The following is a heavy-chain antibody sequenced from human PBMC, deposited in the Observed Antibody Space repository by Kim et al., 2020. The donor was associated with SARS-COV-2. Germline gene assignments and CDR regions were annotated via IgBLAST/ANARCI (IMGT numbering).Heavy chain of an antibody. Sequence: GGSLRLSCGGSGFIFSNAWMNWVRQAPGKGLEWVGRIKSKPDGGTTDYTAPVRGRFLISRDDSKNTVYMQMNSLKSEDTAVYYCSTDIAADNWGQGTLVTVSS. CDR1: GFIFSNAW. CDR3: STDIAADN. J-gene: IGHJ4*02. V-gene: IGHV3-15*01. D-gene: IGHD6-13*01. CDR2: IKSKPDGGTT.